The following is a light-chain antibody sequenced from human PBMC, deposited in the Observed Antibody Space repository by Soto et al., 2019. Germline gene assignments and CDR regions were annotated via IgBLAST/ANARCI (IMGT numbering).Light chain of an antibody. CDR3: QKYNSAPSIT. V-gene: IGKV1-27*01. J-gene: IGKJ5*01. CDR2: AAS. CDR1: QGISNY. Sequence: DIQMTQSPSSLSISVGDRDTITCRASQGISNYLAWYQQKPGKVPKLLIYAASTLQSGVPSRFSGSGSGTDFTLTISSLQPEDVATYHCQKYNSAPSITFGQGTRLEIK.